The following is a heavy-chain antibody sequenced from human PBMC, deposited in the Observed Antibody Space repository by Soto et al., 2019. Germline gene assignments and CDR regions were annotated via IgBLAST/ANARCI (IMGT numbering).Heavy chain of an antibody. J-gene: IGHJ3*02. CDR3: AKDIHTVTTESFDI. D-gene: IGHD4-4*01. CDR2: ISWNSGSI. Sequence: PGGSLRLSCAASGFTFDDYAMHWVRQAPGKGLEWVSGISWNSGSIGYADSVKGRFTISRDNAKNSLYLQMNSLRAEDTALYYCAKDIHTVTTESFDIWGQGTMATVSS. V-gene: IGHV3-9*01. CDR1: GFTFDDYA.